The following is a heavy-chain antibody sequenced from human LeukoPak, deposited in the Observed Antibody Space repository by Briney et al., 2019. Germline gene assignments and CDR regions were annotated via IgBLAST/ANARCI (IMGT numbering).Heavy chain of an antibody. V-gene: IGHV4-39*01. CDR2: IYSSVST. Sequence: SVTLSLTCTVSGGSISSNAYYWAWIRQPPGKGLEWIGSIYSSVSTYYNPSLKSRVTISVDTSKNQFSLRLSSVTAADTALYYCAYSGSYGHLGYWGQGIPVTVSS. J-gene: IGHJ4*02. D-gene: IGHD1-26*01. CDR3: AYSGSYGHLGY. CDR1: GGSISSNAYY.